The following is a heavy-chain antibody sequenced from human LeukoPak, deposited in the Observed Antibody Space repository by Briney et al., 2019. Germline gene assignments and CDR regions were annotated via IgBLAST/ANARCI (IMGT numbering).Heavy chain of an antibody. CDR2: IIPILGIA. V-gene: IGHV1-69*02. CDR1: GGTFSSYT. Sequence: GSSVKVSCKASGGTFSSYTISWVRQAPGQGLEWMGRIIPILGIANYAQKFQGRVTMTRDTSTSTVYMELSSLRSEDTAVYYCATDILTGANDYWGQGTLVTVSS. D-gene: IGHD3-9*01. CDR3: ATDILTGANDY. J-gene: IGHJ4*02.